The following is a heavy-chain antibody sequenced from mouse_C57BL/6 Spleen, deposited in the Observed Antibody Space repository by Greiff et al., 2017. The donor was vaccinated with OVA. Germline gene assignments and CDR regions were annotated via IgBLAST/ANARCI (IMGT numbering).Heavy chain of an antibody. CDR3: TRKIYYYGSSPFDC. D-gene: IGHD1-1*01. CDR1: GYTFTDYE. Sequence: QVQLQQSGAELVRPGASVTLSCKASGYTFTDYEMHWVKQTPVHGLEWIGAIDPETGGTAYNQKFKGKAILTADKSSSTAYMELRSLTSEDSAVYYCTRKIYYYGSSPFDCWGQGTTLTVSS. CDR2: IDPETGGT. J-gene: IGHJ2*01. V-gene: IGHV1-15*01.